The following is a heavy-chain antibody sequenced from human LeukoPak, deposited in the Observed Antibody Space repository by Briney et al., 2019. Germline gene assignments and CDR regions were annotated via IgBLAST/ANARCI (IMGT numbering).Heavy chain of an antibody. CDR1: GFTVSSNS. V-gene: IGHV3-66*01. Sequence: GGSLRLSCAASGFTVSSNSVSWVRQAPGKGLEWVSVIYSGGSTYYADSVKGRFTISRDNSKNTLYLQMNSLRAEDTAVYYCARVGDCSSTSCYRDAFDIWGQGTMVTVSS. D-gene: IGHD2-2*02. CDR3: ARVGDCSSTSCYRDAFDI. CDR2: IYSGGST. J-gene: IGHJ3*02.